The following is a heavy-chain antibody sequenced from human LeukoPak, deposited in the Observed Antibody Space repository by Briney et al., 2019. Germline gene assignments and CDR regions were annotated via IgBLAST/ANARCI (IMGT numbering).Heavy chain of an antibody. V-gene: IGHV1-46*01. Sequence: ASVKVSCKASGYTFTIYYIHWVRQAPGQGLEWMGIINPSGGSTTYAQNFQGRVTMTRDTATSTVYMELSRLRSEDTAVYYCARGRSQMDVGGQGTTGTVSS. CDR2: INPSGGST. J-gene: IGHJ6*02. CDR3: ARGRSQMDV. CDR1: GYTFTIYY.